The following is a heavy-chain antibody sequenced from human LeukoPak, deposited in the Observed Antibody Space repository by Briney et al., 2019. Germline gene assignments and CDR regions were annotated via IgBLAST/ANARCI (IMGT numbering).Heavy chain of an antibody. CDR3: AREAITMVREEPFDY. CDR2: IFYGGST. Sequence: PSETLSLTCTVSGGSISNSRYHWGWIRQPPGKGLEWIASIFYGGSTHYNPSLKSRVTILVDTSKNQFSLKVTSVTAADTAVYYCAREAITMVREEPFDYWGRGSLVTVSS. J-gene: IGHJ4*01. D-gene: IGHD3-10*01. V-gene: IGHV4-39*07. CDR1: GGSISNSRYH.